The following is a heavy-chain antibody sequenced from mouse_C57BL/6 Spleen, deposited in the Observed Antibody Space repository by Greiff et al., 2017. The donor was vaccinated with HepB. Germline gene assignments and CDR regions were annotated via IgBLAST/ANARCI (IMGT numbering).Heavy chain of an antibody. V-gene: IGHV1-22*01. Sequence: EVQLQQSGPELVKPGASVKMSCKASGYTFTDYNMHWVKQSHGKSLEWIGYINPNNGGTSYNQKFKGKATLTVNKSSSTAYMELRSLTSEDSAVYDCERDSSSPLFAYWGQGTLVTVSA. CDR1: GYTFTDYN. CDR3: ERDSSSPLFAY. CDR2: INPNNGGT. J-gene: IGHJ3*01. D-gene: IGHD3-2*02.